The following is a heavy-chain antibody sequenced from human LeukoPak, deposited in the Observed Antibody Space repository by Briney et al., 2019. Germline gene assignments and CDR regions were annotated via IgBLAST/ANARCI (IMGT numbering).Heavy chain of an antibody. Sequence: ESGPTLVKPTQPLTLTCIFSGFALRTSGVGVGWIRQPPGKALEWLALIYWNDNKLYSPSLKSRLTITKDTSNKQVVLTMTNMDPVDTATYYCAHYGDYRFLYYFDYWGQGTLVTVSP. J-gene: IGHJ4*02. CDR1: GFALRTSGVG. D-gene: IGHD4-17*01. CDR2: IYWNDNK. V-gene: IGHV2-5*01. CDR3: AHYGDYRFLYYFDY.